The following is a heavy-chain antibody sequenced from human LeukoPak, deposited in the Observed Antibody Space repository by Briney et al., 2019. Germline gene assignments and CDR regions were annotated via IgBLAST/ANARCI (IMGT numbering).Heavy chain of an antibody. J-gene: IGHJ5*02. D-gene: IGHD3-10*01. V-gene: IGHV3-20*01. CDR1: GFTFDDYR. CDR2: INWSCGST. Sequence: PGGSLRLSCAASGFTFDDYRMSCVRQAPGKGLEWVSGINWSCGSTGYADSVKHRFTISRDNAKNSLYLQMNSLSAEETALYHCARVYYYGSGRSWLDPWGQGTLVTVSS. CDR3: ARVYYYGSGRSWLDP.